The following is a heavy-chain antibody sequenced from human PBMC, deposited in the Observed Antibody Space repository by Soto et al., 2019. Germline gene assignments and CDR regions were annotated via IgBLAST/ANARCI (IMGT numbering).Heavy chain of an antibody. J-gene: IGHJ4*02. Sequence: GASVKVSCKASGYTFTGYYMHWVRQAPGQGLEWMGWINPNSGGTNYAQKFQGWVTMTRDTSISTAYMELSRLRSDDTAVYYCARAHYDSSGSPGYWGQGTLVTVSS. CDR2: INPNSGGT. CDR3: ARAHYDSSGSPGY. D-gene: IGHD3-22*01. CDR1: GYTFTGYY. V-gene: IGHV1-2*04.